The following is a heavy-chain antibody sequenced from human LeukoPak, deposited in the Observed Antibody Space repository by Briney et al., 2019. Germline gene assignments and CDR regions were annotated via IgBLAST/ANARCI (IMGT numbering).Heavy chain of an antibody. D-gene: IGHD1-26*01. CDR2: IRYDGSNK. V-gene: IGHV3-30*02. CDR3: AKDLFSSGSYFLDY. CDR1: GFTFSSYW. Sequence: GGSLRLSCAASGFTFSSYWMSWVRQAPGKGLEWVAFIRYDGSNKYYADSVKGRFTISRDNSKNTLYLQMNSLRAEDTAVYYCAKDLFSSGSYFLDYWGQGTLVTVSS. J-gene: IGHJ4*02.